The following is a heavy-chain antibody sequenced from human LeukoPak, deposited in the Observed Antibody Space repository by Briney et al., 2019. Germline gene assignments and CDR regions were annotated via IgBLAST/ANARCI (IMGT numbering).Heavy chain of an antibody. CDR2: IIPIFGIA. V-gene: IGHV1-69*04. CDR1: GGTFSSYA. D-gene: IGHD3-3*01. Sequence: GASVKVSCKASGGTFSSYAISWVRQAPGQGLEWMGRIIPIFGIANYAQKFQGRVTITADKSTSTAYMELSSLRSEDTAVYYCARAEAAGVVVIRPRYYYYGMDVWGQGTTVTVSS. CDR3: ARAEAAGVVVIRPRYYYYGMDV. J-gene: IGHJ6*02.